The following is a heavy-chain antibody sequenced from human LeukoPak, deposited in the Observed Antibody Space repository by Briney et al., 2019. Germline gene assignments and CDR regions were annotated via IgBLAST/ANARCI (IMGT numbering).Heavy chain of an antibody. CDR3: AKNGGVHSSFDY. J-gene: IGHJ4*02. V-gene: IGHV3-23*01. CDR1: GFTFSSYA. Sequence: GGSLRLSCAASGFTFSSYAMSWVRQAPGKGLEWVSVISGSGGSTYYADSVKGRFTISRDNSKNTLYLQMNSLRAEDTAVYYCAKNGGVHSSFDYWGQGTLVTVSS. D-gene: IGHD3-16*01. CDR2: ISGSGGST.